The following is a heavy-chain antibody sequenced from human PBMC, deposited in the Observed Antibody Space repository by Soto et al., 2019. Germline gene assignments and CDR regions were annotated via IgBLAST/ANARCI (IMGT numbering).Heavy chain of an antibody. CDR1: GFTFSSYS. CDR3: ARDRGQLARAFDI. V-gene: IGHV3-21*01. CDR2: ISSSSSYI. J-gene: IGHJ3*02. Sequence: AGGSLRLSCAASGFTFSSYSMNWVRQAPGKGLEWVSSISSSSSYIYYADSVKGRFTISRDNAKNSLYLQMNSLRAEDTAVYYCARDRGQLARAFDIWGQGTMVTVSS. D-gene: IGHD6-6*01.